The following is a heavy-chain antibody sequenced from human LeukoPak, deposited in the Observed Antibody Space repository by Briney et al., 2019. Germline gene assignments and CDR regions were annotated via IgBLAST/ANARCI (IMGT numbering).Heavy chain of an antibody. Sequence: GESLKISCKASGYSFPTYWIGWVRQMPGKGLEWMGLIFPGDSDTRYSPSFQGQVTISFDKSFNTAYLQWSSLKASDTAIYYCARSQYRHAFDSWGQGTLVTVSS. J-gene: IGHJ5*01. CDR2: IFPGDSDT. V-gene: IGHV5-51*01. CDR1: GYSFPTYW. D-gene: IGHD5-18*01. CDR3: ARSQYRHAFDS.